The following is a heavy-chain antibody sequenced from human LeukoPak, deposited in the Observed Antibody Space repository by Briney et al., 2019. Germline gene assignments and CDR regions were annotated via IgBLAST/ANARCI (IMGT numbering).Heavy chain of an antibody. CDR1: GGSISSYY. J-gene: IGHJ6*03. CDR3: ARFSGSYRAYYYYYMDV. V-gene: IGHV4-59*01. D-gene: IGHD1-26*01. Sequence: SETPSLTCTVSGGSISSYYWSWIRQPPGKGLEWIGYIYYSGSTNYNPSLKSRVTISVDTSKNHFSLKLSSVTAADTAVYYCARFSGSYRAYYYYYMDVWGKGTTVTVSS. CDR2: IYYSGST.